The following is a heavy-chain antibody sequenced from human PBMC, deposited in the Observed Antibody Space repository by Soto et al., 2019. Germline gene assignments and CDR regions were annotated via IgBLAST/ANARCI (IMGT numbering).Heavy chain of an antibody. J-gene: IGHJ4*02. CDR1: EFTFTSHS. Sequence: EVQLVESGGGLVKPGGSLRLSCAASEFTFTSHSMNWVRQAPGKGLEWVSSISSSSTYIFYADSVKGRFTISRDNAKDSLYLQMTSLRAEDTAVYYCARSIVGRITRGFDYWGQGTVVTVSS. CDR2: ISSSSTYI. D-gene: IGHD1-26*01. CDR3: ARSIVGRITRGFDY. V-gene: IGHV3-21*01.